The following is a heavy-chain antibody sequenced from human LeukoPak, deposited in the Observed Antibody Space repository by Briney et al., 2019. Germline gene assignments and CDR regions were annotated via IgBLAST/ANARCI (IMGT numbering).Heavy chain of an antibody. Sequence: SQTLSLTCTVSGGSISSGGYNWGWIRKNQGKGREWIGYIYYSGSTYYNPSLKSQVTISVDTSKNQFSLKLSSVTAADTAVYYCAREGKDYDILTGYRNWFDPWGQGTLVTVSS. CDR2: IYYSGST. V-gene: IGHV4-31*01. CDR3: AREGKDYDILTGYRNWFDP. CDR1: GGSISSGGYN. D-gene: IGHD3-9*01. J-gene: IGHJ5*02.